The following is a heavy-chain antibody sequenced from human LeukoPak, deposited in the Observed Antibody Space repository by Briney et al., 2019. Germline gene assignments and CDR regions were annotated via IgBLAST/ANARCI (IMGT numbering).Heavy chain of an antibody. Sequence: PGGSLRLSCAASGFTFSNTWFNWVRQAPGKGLEWVSAISGSGGSTYYADSVKGRFTISRDNSKSTLYLQMNSLRAEDTAVYYCAKKGDSSGYDAFDIWGQGTMVTVSS. CDR2: ISGSGGST. D-gene: IGHD3-22*01. J-gene: IGHJ3*02. V-gene: IGHV3-23*01. CDR1: GFTFSNTW. CDR3: AKKGDSSGYDAFDI.